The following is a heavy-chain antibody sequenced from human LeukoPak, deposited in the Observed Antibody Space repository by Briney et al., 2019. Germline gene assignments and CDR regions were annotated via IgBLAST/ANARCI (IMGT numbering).Heavy chain of an antibody. Sequence: GGSLRLSCAASGFTFSSYGMHWVRQAPGKGLEWVAFIRYDGSNKYYADSVKGRFTISRDNSKNTLYLQMNSLRAEDTAVYCCAKDLGGLWPYFDYWGQGTLVTVSS. CDR1: GFTFSSYG. CDR2: IRYDGSNK. V-gene: IGHV3-30*02. CDR3: AKDLGGLWPYFDY. D-gene: IGHD4/OR15-4a*01. J-gene: IGHJ4*02.